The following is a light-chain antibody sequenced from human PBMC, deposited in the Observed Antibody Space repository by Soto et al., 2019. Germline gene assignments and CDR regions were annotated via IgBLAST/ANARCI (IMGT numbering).Light chain of an antibody. CDR3: QQYGSSPIT. V-gene: IGKV3-20*01. Sequence: EIVLTQSPGTLSLSPGERATLSCRASQSVSSNYLAWYQQKSGQAPRLLIYGASSRATGIPDRFSGSGSGTDFTLTISRLEPEDFEAYYCQQYGSSPITFGQGTRLEIK. CDR1: QSVSSNY. CDR2: GAS. J-gene: IGKJ5*01.